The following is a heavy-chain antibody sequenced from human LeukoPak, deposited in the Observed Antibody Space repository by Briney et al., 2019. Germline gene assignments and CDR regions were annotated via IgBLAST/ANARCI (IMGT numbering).Heavy chain of an antibody. Sequence: GGSLRLSCAASGFTVSSNYMTRVRQAPGRGLEWVSVIYSGGDTYYADSVKGRFTISRDNSKNTLYLQMNSLRAEDTAVYYCARDSHRDYMDVWGKGTTVTVSS. CDR1: GFTVSSNY. J-gene: IGHJ6*03. D-gene: IGHD1-14*01. CDR2: IYSGGDT. V-gene: IGHV3-53*01. CDR3: ARDSHRDYMDV.